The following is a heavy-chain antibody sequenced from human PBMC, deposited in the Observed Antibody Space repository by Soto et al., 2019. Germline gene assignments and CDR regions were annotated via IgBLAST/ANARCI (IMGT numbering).Heavy chain of an antibody. CDR1: GFTFSSYG. D-gene: IGHD2-15*01. Sequence: PGGSLRLSCAASGFTFSSYGMHWVRQAPGKGLEWVAVIWYDGSNKYYADSVKGRFTISRDNSKNTLYLQMNSLRAEDTAVYYCARDGDCSGGSCYSTFDYWGQGTLVTVSS. CDR3: ARDGDCSGGSCYSTFDY. J-gene: IGHJ4*02. CDR2: IWYDGSNK. V-gene: IGHV3-33*01.